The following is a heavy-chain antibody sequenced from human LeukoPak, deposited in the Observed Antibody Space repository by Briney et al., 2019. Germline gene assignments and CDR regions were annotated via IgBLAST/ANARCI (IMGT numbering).Heavy chain of an antibody. V-gene: IGHV5-51*01. D-gene: IGHD3-16*01. CDR3: ARRSPTYYFDY. Sequence: GESLKIPCKGSGYSFTSYWIGWVRQMPGEGLEWMGIIYPGDSDTRYSPSFQGQVTISADKSISTAYLQWSSLKASDTAMYYCARRSPTYYFDYWGQGTLVTVSS. J-gene: IGHJ4*02. CDR1: GYSFTSYW. CDR2: IYPGDSDT.